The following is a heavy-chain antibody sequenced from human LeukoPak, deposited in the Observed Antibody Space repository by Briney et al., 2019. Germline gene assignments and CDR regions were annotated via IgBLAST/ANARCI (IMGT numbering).Heavy chain of an antibody. CDR3: AKAHGIVVVPAARVTYYGSGSYYSPLGY. V-gene: IGHV3-23*01. CDR1: GFTFSSYA. J-gene: IGHJ4*02. CDR2: ISGSGGST. Sequence: GGSLRLSCAASGFTFSSYAMSWVRQAPGKGLEWVSAISGSGGSTYYADSVKGRFTISRDNSKNTLYLQMNSLRAEDTAVYYCAKAHGIVVVPAARVTYYGSGSYYSPLGYWGQGTLVTVSS. D-gene: IGHD3-10*01.